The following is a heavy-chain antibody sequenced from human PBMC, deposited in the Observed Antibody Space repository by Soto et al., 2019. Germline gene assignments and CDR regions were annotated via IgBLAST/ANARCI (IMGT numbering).Heavy chain of an antibody. CDR2: IYSSGST. V-gene: IGHV4-59*01. Sequence: SETLSVRCSVAGGSIVDYYGSWIRQSPGKGLEWIGYIYSSGSTNYTPALKSRVTISVDTSKNQFSLKLSSVTAADPAVYYCARDLPPSYDSSGYSVFDIRGHGTMVTVS. D-gene: IGHD3-22*01. CDR1: GGSIVDYY. J-gene: IGHJ3*02. CDR3: ARDLPPSYDSSGYSVFDI.